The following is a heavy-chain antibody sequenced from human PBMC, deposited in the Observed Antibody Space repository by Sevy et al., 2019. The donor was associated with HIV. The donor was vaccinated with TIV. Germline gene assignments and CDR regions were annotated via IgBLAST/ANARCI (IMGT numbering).Heavy chain of an antibody. CDR2: ISGSGGGK. J-gene: IGHJ4*02. V-gene: IGHV3-23*01. CDR3: AKDPRYSYGYF. CDR1: GFTFSSYA. Sequence: GGSLRLSCAASGFTFSSYAMSWVRQAPGKGLEWVSAISGSGGGKYYADSVKGRFTISRDNSKNTLYLQMNSLRAEDTAVYYCAKDPRYSYGYFWGQGTLVTVSS. D-gene: IGHD5-18*01.